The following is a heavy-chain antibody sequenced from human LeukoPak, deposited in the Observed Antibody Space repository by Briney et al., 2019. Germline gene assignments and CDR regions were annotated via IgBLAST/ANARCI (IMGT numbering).Heavy chain of an antibody. CDR3: ARAMDYYDSSGYYLNYMDV. Sequence: PGGSLRLSCAASGFTFDDYGMSWVRQAPGKGLEWVSGINWNGGSTGYADSVKGRFTISRDNAKNSLYLQMNSLRAGDTALYYCARAMDYYDSSGYYLNYMDVWGKGTTVTVSS. CDR2: INWNGGST. D-gene: IGHD3-22*01. V-gene: IGHV3-20*04. CDR1: GFTFDDYG. J-gene: IGHJ6*03.